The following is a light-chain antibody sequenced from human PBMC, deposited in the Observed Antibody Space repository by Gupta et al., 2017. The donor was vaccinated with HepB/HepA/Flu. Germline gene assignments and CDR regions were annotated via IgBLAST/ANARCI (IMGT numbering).Light chain of an antibody. Sequence: QSALTQPASLPASPGQSITMSCTGTSSGYVSWYQQHPGKAPKLMIFDVSNRPSGVSSRFSGSKSGNTASLTISGLQAEDEADYYCSSYASSTTLVVFGGGTKLTVL. CDR2: DVS. CDR3: SSYASSTTLVV. V-gene: IGLV2-14*03. J-gene: IGLJ2*01. CDR1: SSGY.